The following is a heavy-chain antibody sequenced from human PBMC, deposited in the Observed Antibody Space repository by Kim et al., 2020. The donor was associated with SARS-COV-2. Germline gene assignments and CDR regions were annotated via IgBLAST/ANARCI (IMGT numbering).Heavy chain of an antibody. D-gene: IGHD2-21*01. Sequence: ASVKVSCKASGYTFTGYYMHWVRQAPGQGLEWMGRINPNSGGTNYAQKFQGRVTMTRDTSISTAYMELSRLRSDDTAVYYCARDRLGVVVVIAIGHVGWFDPWGERTLDTVSS. CDR3: ARDRLGVVVVIAIGHVGWFDP. J-gene: IGHJ5*02. CDR2: INPNSGGT. CDR1: GYTFTGYY. V-gene: IGHV1-2*06.